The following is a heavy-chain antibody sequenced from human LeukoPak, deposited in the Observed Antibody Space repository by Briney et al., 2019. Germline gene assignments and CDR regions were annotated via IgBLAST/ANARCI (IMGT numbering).Heavy chain of an antibody. CDR2: ISSSSSYI. CDR3: ARDQGTAMVPNWFDP. J-gene: IGHJ5*02. Sequence: GGSLRLSCAASGFTFSSYSMNWVRQAPGKGLEWVSSISSSSSYIYYADSVKGRFTISRGNAKNSLYLQMNSLRAEDTAVYYCARDQGTAMVPNWFDPWGQGTLVTVSS. D-gene: IGHD5-18*01. V-gene: IGHV3-21*01. CDR1: GFTFSSYS.